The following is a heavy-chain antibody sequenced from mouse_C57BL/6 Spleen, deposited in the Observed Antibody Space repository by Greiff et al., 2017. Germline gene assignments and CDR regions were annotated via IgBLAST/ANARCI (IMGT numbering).Heavy chain of an antibody. CDR3: ARDYSPYWYFDV. Sequence: QVQLQQSGAELAKPGASVKLSCKASGYTFTSYWMHWVKQRPGQGLEWIGYINPSSGYTKYNQKFKDKATLTADTSSSTAYMQLSSLTYEDSAVYDCARDYSPYWYFDVWGTGTTVTVSS. CDR1: GYTFTSYW. V-gene: IGHV1-7*01. J-gene: IGHJ1*03. CDR2: INPSSGYT. D-gene: IGHD2-12*01.